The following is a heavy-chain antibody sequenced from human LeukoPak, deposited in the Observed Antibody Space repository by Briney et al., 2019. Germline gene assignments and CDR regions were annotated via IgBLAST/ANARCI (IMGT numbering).Heavy chain of an antibody. V-gene: IGHV1-8*03. CDR3: ARGAVLLWFGETNNWFDP. J-gene: IGHJ5*02. CDR2: INPNSGNT. CDR1: GYTFTGYY. D-gene: IGHD3-10*01. Sequence: ASVKVSCKASGYTFTGYYMHWVRQAPGQGLEWMGWINPNSGNTGYAQKFQGRVTITRNTSISTAYMELSSLRSEDTAVYYCARGAVLLWFGETNNWFDPWGQGTLVTVSS.